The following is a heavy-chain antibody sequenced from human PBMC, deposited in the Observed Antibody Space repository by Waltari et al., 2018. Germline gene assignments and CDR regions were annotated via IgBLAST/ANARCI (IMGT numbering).Heavy chain of an antibody. D-gene: IGHD3-10*01. J-gene: IGHJ4*02. CDR2: MGRSGDII. V-gene: IGHV3-48*03. CDR3: AREQFYNSGIQGSAFDY. CDR1: GFTFSSYE. Sequence: EVQLVESGGGLIQPGGSLRLSCAASGFTFSSYEVNWVRQAPGKGLGGVSYMGRSGDIICFADSVRGRFTISRDNAKNSLYLQMNSLRVEDTAVYYCAREQFYNSGIQGSAFDYWGQGTLVTVSS.